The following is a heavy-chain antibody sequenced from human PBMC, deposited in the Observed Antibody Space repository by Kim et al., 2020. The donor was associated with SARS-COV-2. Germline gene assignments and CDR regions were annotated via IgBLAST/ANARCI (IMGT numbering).Heavy chain of an antibody. D-gene: IGHD1-26*01. CDR3: ARQVGATYYFDY. Sequence: NYNPSLKSRVTISGDKSKNQFALKLSSVTAADTAVYYCARQVGATYYFDYWGQGTLVTVSS. J-gene: IGHJ4*02. V-gene: IGHV4-4*02.